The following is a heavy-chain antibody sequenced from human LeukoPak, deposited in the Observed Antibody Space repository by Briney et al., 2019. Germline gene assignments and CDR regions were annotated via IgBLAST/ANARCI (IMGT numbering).Heavy chain of an antibody. V-gene: IGHV4-34*01. J-gene: IGHJ5*02. CDR2: INHSGST. CDR1: GGSFSGYY. Sequence: PSETLSLTCAVYGGSFSGYYWSWIRQPPGEGLEWIGEINHSGSTNYNPSLKSRVTISVDTSKNQFSLKLSSVTAADTAVYYCASRKDIVVVPAAIPLNWFDPWGQGTLVTVSS. D-gene: IGHD2-2*02. CDR3: ASRKDIVVVPAAIPLNWFDP.